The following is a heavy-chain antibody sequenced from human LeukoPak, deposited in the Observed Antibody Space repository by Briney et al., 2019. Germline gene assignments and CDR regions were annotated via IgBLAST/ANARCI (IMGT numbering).Heavy chain of an antibody. Sequence: SETLSLTCTVSGGSISSGSYYWSWIRQPAGKGLEWIGRIYTSGSTNYNPSLKSRVTISVDTSKNQFSLKLSSVTAAATAVYYCARKRIIGGAPAGNDYYMAVWGKGTTVTISS. D-gene: IGHD1-26*01. CDR1: GGSISSGSYY. CDR2: IYTSGST. CDR3: ARKRIIGGAPAGNDYYMAV. J-gene: IGHJ6*03. V-gene: IGHV4-61*02.